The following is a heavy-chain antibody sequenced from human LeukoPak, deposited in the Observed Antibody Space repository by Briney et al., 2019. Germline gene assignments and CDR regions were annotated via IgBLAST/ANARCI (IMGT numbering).Heavy chain of an antibody. Sequence: PSETLSLTCTVSGRSISTYHWSWLRQPAGKGLEWIGRMYTSGSTKYNPSLKSRVPLSVDNSKTQFSLNRTSVTAADTAVYYCARDHYGSGSYKSYFDSWGQGTRVTVSS. D-gene: IGHD3-10*01. V-gene: IGHV4-4*07. J-gene: IGHJ4*02. CDR3: ARDHYGSGSYKSYFDS. CDR2: MYTSGST. CDR1: GRSISTYH.